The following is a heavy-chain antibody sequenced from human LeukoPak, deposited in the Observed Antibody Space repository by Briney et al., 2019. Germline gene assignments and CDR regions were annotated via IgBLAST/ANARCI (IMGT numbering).Heavy chain of an antibody. Sequence: ASVKVSCKASGYTFTGYYMHWVRQAPGQGLEWMGWINPNSGGTNYAQKFQGRVTMTRDTSISTAYMELSRLRSDDTAVYYCARHYYGSGSYYIYWGQGTTVTVSS. CDR3: ARHYYGSGSYYIY. D-gene: IGHD3-10*01. J-gene: IGHJ3*01. CDR2: INPNSGGT. CDR1: GYTFTGYY. V-gene: IGHV1-2*02.